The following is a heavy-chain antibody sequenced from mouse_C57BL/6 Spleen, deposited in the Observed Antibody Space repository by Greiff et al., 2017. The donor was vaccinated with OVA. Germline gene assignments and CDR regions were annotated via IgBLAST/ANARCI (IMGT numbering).Heavy chain of an antibody. CDR1: GFTFSDYG. V-gene: IGHV5-17*01. D-gene: IGHD1-1*01. CDR2: ISSGSSTI. Sequence: DVKLVESGGGLVKPGGSLKLSCAASGFTFSDYGMHWVRQAPEKGLEWVAYISSGSSTIYYADTVKGRFTISRDNAKNTLFLQMTSLRSEDTAMYYCAREDYGSSTWYFDVWGTGTTVTVSS. CDR3: AREDYGSSTWYFDV. J-gene: IGHJ1*03.